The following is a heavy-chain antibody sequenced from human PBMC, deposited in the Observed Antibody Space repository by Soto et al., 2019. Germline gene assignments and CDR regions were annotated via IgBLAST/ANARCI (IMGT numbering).Heavy chain of an antibody. Sequence: AESLSRTCAVSGVSISSYYWSWIRQPPGKGLEWIGYIYYSGSTNYNPSLKSRVTISVDTSKNKFSLKLSSVTAADTAVYYCARAPIAAAGLKYYYYGMDVWRQATPVTVS. CDR1: GVSISSYY. CDR2: IYYSGST. V-gene: IGHV4-59*08. J-gene: IGHJ6*02. D-gene: IGHD6-13*01. CDR3: ARAPIAAAGLKYYYYGMDV.